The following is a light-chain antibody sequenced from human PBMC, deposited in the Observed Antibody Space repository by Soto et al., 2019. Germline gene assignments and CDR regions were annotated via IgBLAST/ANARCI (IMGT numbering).Light chain of an antibody. CDR2: DAS. Sequence: VLMQFPATLSLSPGERATLSCRASQSVRGNLAWYQQKPGQAPRLLIYDASNRATGVPARFSGSGSGTDFTLTISSLESEDFAVYYCQQRANWPLTFGGGTKVDIK. CDR1: QSVRGN. V-gene: IGKV3-11*01. J-gene: IGKJ4*01. CDR3: QQRANWPLT.